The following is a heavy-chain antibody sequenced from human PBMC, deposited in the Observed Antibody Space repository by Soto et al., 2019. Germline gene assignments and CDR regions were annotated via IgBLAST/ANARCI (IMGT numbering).Heavy chain of an antibody. D-gene: IGHD4-17*01. J-gene: IGHJ4*02. Sequence: AETLSLTCTVPGASISSNDWSWIRQPTGKGLEWIGYIYHSGSTNYNPSLKSRVTIAVDKSKNQFSLKLSSVNAADTAVYYCARVDYTTVVNHWGQGTLVTVSS. V-gene: IGHV4-59*01. CDR2: IYHSGST. CDR3: ARVDYTTVVNH. CDR1: GASISSND.